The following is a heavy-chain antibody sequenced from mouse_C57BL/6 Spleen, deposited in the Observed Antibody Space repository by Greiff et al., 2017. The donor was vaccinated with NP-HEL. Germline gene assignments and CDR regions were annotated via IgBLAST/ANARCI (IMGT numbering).Heavy chain of an antibody. J-gene: IGHJ2*01. CDR1: GYTFTSYW. Sequence: QVHVKQSGAELAKPGASVKLSCKASGYTFTSYWMHWVKQRPGQGLEWIGYINPSSGYTKYNQKFKDKATLTADKSSSTAYMQLSSLTYEYSAVYYCARGVWDYDDYFDYWGQGTTLTVSS. V-gene: IGHV1-7*01. CDR3: ARGVWDYDDYFDY. CDR2: INPSSGYT. D-gene: IGHD2-4*01.